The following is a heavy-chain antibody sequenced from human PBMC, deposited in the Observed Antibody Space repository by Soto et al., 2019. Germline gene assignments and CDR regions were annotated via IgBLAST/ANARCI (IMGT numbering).Heavy chain of an antibody. CDR2: IDNSGAT. D-gene: IGHD3-10*02. J-gene: IGHJ4*01. CDR1: GVSVSTGVYY. CDR3: AGAVSDFDVRRYRTSYFDQ. V-gene: IGHV4-31*03. Sequence: PSETLSLTCTVSGVSVSTGVYYWTWIRQQPGKGLEWVGYIDNSGATYYNPSLTGRVGISRDTPKNKFSLNLQSLTAADTAFYYCAGAVSDFDVRRYRTSYFDQWGQGILVTVSS.